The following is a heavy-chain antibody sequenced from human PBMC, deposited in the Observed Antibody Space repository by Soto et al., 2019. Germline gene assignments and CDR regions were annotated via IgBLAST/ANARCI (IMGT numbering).Heavy chain of an antibody. CDR1: GGSISSGGYY. V-gene: IGHV4-31*03. CDR2: IYYSGST. Sequence: SETLSLTCTVSGGSISSGGYYWSWIRQHPGKGLEWIGYIYYSGSTYYNPSLKSRVTISVDTSKNQFSLKLSSVAAADTAVYYCARVLREVTFDAFDIWGQGTMVTVSS. CDR3: ARVLREVTFDAFDI. J-gene: IGHJ3*02. D-gene: IGHD2-21*02.